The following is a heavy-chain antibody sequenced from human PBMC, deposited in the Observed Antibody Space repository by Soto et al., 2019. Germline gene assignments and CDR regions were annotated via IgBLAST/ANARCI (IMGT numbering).Heavy chain of an antibody. J-gene: IGHJ4*02. CDR1: GYTFTSYY. V-gene: IGHV1-46*01. D-gene: IGHD3-22*01. Sequence: QVQLVQSGAXVKKPXAXVXVSCXXSGYTFTSYYMHWVRQAPGQGLEWMGIINPSGGSTSYAQKFQGRVTMTRDTSTSTVYMELSSLRSEDTAVYYCARPLYYYDSSGSFANWGQGTLVTVSS. CDR2: INPSGGST. CDR3: ARPLYYYDSSGSFAN.